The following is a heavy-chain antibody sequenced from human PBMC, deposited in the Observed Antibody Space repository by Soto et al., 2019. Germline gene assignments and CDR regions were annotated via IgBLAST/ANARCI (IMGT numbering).Heavy chain of an antibody. CDR2: ISGGGDAT. CDR3: AKNINSSSGFDY. J-gene: IGHJ4*02. Sequence: PGGSLRLSCAATGFTFNNFAMNWVRQGPGKGLEWVSGISGGGDATRYADSVKGRFTISRDNAESMVYLDMSSLIPDDTAIYYCAKNINSSSGFDYWGQGTPVTVSS. CDR1: GFTFNNFA. V-gene: IGHV3-23*01. D-gene: IGHD6-6*01.